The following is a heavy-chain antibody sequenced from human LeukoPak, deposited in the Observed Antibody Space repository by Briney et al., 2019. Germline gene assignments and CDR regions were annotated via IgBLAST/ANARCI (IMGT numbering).Heavy chain of an antibody. D-gene: IGHD5-12*01. J-gene: IGHJ4*02. Sequence: SETLSHTCGVYSGSLSDKYWSWIRQPPGKGLEWIGEINPSGRTNYNPSLKSRVTMSIDTSKNQFSLKLSSVTAADTAVYYCARLSGYHFDYWGQGALVTVSS. CDR3: ARLSGYHFDY. V-gene: IGHV4-34*01. CDR1: SGSLSDKY. CDR2: INPSGRT.